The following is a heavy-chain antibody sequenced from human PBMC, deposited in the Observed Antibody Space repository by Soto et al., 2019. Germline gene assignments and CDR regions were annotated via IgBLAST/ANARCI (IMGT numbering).Heavy chain of an antibody. CDR1: GFTVSSNY. D-gene: IGHD2-15*01. CDR2: IYSGGST. Sequence: EVQLVESGGGLVQPGGSLRLSCAASGFTVSSNYMSWVRQAPGKGLEWVSVIYSGGSTYYADSVKGRFTISRDNSKNTLYLQMNSLRAEDTAVYYCARDYGNSAATNNYYYYYMDVWGNGTTVTVSS. J-gene: IGHJ6*03. CDR3: ARDYGNSAATNNYYYYYMDV. V-gene: IGHV3-66*01.